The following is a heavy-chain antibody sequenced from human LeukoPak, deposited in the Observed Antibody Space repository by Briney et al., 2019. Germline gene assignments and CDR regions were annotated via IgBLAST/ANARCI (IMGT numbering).Heavy chain of an antibody. V-gene: IGHV1-2*04. D-gene: IGHD1-26*01. J-gene: IGHJ4*02. CDR1: GYTFADYF. CDR2: INPNTGGA. Sequence: ASVKVSCKASGYTFADYFIHWVRQAPGQRLEWMGRINPNTGGAEYAPKFQGWVTMTRDTSISTAYAEVNRLISDDTAAYYCARDLTSTSNWEFDYWGQGTLVIVSS. CDR3: ARDLTSTSNWEFDY.